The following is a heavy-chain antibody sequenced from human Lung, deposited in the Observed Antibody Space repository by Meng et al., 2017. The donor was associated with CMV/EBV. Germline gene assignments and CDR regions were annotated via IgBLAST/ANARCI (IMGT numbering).Heavy chain of an antibody. Sequence: LXCAVYGGSFSSYYWTWIRQPPGKGLEWIGEINHSGGTNYKPSLKSRVAILVDTSKYQFSLKLSSLTAADTAVYYCLRGPQVSWLRSRLAAFDIXGQAXMVTVSS. J-gene: IGHJ3*02. CDR2: INHSGGT. CDR3: LRGPQVSWLRSRLAAFDI. D-gene: IGHD5-12*01. CDR1: GGSFSSYY. V-gene: IGHV4-34*01.